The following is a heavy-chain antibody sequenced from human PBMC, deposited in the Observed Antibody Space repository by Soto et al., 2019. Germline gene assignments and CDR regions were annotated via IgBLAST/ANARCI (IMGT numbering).Heavy chain of an antibody. CDR1: GFTFSSYA. D-gene: IGHD2-2*01. CDR3: AKVPTCSSTSCYAAWFDP. V-gene: IGHV3-23*01. J-gene: IGHJ5*02. CDR2: ISGSGGST. Sequence: PGGSLRLSCAASGFTFSSYAMSWVRQAPGKGLEWVSAISGSGGSTYYADSVKGRFTISRDNSKNTLYLQMNSLRAEDTAVYYCAKVPTCSSTSCYAAWFDPWGQGTLVTVSS.